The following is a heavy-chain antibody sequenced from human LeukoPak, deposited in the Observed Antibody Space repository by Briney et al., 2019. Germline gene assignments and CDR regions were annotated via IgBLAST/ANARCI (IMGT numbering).Heavy chain of an antibody. V-gene: IGHV3-30*18. CDR3: AKSLLPIVVVPAAMAD. D-gene: IGHD2-2*01. CDR2: ISYDGSNA. Sequence: GSLRLSCAASGFTFSVYGKQWVRQAPGKGLEWGAIISYDGSNAYYGDSVKGRFTISRDNSKNTVYLQMNSLRAEDTAVYYCAKSLLPIVVVPAAMADWGQGTLVTVSS. J-gene: IGHJ4*02. CDR1: GFTFSVYG.